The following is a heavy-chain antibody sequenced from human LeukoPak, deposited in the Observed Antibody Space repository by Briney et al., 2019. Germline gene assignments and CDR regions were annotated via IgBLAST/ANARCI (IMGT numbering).Heavy chain of an antibody. J-gene: IGHJ4*02. D-gene: IGHD2-2*01. CDR3: ARVGTTSWYY. Sequence: GGSLRLSCVASGFTFSGFSMTWVRQAPGEGLEWVANIKHDGTEKYYVDSVKGRFTISRDNAQSSLFLQMSSLRAEDTAVYYRARVGTTSWYYWGQGTLVTVSS. CDR2: IKHDGTEK. V-gene: IGHV3-7*01. CDR1: GFTFSGFS.